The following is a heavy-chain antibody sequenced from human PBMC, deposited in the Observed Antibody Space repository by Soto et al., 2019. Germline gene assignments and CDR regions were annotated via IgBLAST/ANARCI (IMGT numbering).Heavy chain of an antibody. CDR2: IYYSGST. V-gene: IGHV4-31*03. Sequence: SETLSLTCTVSGGSISSGGYYWSWIRQHPGKGLEWIGYIYYSGSTYYNPSLKSRVTISVDTSKNQFSLKLSSVTAADTAVYYCARSYGSGSYENWFDPWGQGTLVTVSS. J-gene: IGHJ5*02. CDR1: GGSISSGGYY. D-gene: IGHD3-10*01. CDR3: ARSYGSGSYENWFDP.